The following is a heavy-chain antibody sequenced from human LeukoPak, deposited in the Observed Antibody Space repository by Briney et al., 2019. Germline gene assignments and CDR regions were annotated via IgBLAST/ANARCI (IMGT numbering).Heavy chain of an antibody. J-gene: IGHJ4*02. V-gene: IGHV3-69-1*01. CDR2: ISSSSTI. CDR3: ARDPIAVAGVDY. Sequence: GGSLRFSCAASGFTFSSYSMNWVRQAPGKGLEWVSSISSSSTIYYADSVKGRFTISRDNAKNSLYLQMNSLRAEDTAVYYCARDPIAVAGVDYWGQGTLVTVSS. CDR1: GFTFSSYS. D-gene: IGHD6-19*01.